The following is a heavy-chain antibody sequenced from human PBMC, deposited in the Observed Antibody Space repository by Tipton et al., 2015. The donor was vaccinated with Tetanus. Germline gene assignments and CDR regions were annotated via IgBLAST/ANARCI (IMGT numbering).Heavy chain of an antibody. CDR3: AKGRAAATYFFDY. D-gene: IGHD6-25*01. CDR2: IGGSGGAS. Sequence: QLVQSGGGSVKPGGSLRLSCAASGFMFSSYTMSWVRQAPGKGLECVSAIGGSGGASYYADSVKGRFTISRDNSKSTLYLQVHSLRVEDTAIYFCAKGRAAATYFFDYWGQGTPVTVSS. J-gene: IGHJ4*02. CDR1: GFMFSSYT. V-gene: IGHV3-23*04.